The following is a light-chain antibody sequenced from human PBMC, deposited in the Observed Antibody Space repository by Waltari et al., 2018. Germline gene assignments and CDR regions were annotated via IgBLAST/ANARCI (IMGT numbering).Light chain of an antibody. V-gene: IGKV4-1*01. CDR2: WAS. Sequence: DIVLTQSPAYLAVSLGERATINCKSRQSVVFSSNNKNYLAWYQQKPGQPPKLLITWASTRESGVPDRFSGSGSGTDFTLTISSLQAEDVAVYYCQQCYTFPYTFGQGTKLEIK. CDR3: QQCYTFPYT. CDR1: QSVVFSSNNKNY. J-gene: IGKJ2*01.